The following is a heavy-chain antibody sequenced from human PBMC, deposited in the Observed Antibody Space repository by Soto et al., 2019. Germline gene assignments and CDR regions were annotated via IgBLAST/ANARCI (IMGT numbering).Heavy chain of an antibody. Sequence: PGGSLRLSCGPSGFTFSGYAMSWVRQAPGKGLEWVSAISGTGGSTYYADSVKGRFTICRDNSKNTLYLQMKSLTAEDTAVYYCAKDQVDYGDYAAKLRVRGWGQGTTVTVSS. CDR2: ISGTGGST. CDR3: AKDQVDYGDYAAKLRVRG. D-gene: IGHD4-17*01. CDR1: GFTFSGYA. V-gene: IGHV3-23*01. J-gene: IGHJ6*02.